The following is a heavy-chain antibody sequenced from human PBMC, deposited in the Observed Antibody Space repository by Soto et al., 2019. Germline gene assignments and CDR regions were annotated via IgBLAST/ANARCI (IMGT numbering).Heavy chain of an antibody. CDR2: MNPNSGNT. D-gene: IGHD6-19*01. Sequence: ASVKVSCKASGYTFTSYDINWVRQATGQGLEWMGWMNPNSGNTGYAQKFQGRVTMTRNTSISTAYMELSSLRSEDTAVYYCARAERIAVAGKVTYYFDSWRQGTLVTVSS. CDR3: ARAERIAVAGKVTYYFDS. J-gene: IGHJ4*02. CDR1: GYTFTSYD. V-gene: IGHV1-8*01.